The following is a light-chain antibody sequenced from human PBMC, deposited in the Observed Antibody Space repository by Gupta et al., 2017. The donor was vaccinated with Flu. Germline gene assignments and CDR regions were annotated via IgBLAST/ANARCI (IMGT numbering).Light chain of an antibody. CDR3: AAWDDSVDGWV. V-gene: IGLV1-44*01. Sequence: QSVLTQPPSASGTPGQRVTISCSGSSSNIGSNPVNWFQQLPGTAPKFFMYSNSQRPSGVPDRFAGSKSGTSASLAISGLQSEDEAEYYCAAWDDSVDGWVFGGGTRLTVL. J-gene: IGLJ3*02. CDR2: SNS. CDR1: SSNIGSNP.